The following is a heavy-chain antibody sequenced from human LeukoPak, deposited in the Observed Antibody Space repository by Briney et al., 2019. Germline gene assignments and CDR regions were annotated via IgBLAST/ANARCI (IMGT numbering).Heavy chain of an antibody. V-gene: IGHV4-34*01. CDR1: GGSFSGYY. CDR3: ARRPSARPFDY. D-gene: IGHD6-6*01. Sequence: PSETLSLTCAVYGGSFSGYYWSWIRQPPGKGLEWIEEINHSGSTNYNPSLKSRVTISVDTSKNQFSLKLSSVTAADTAVYYCARRPSARPFDYWGQGTLVTVSS. CDR2: INHSGST. J-gene: IGHJ4*02.